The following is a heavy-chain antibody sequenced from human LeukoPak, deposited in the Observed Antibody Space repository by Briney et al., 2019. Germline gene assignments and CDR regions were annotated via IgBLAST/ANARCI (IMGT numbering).Heavy chain of an antibody. CDR2: IYSGGKT. J-gene: IGHJ4*02. CDR3: ARESSSGYYLPY. CDR1: GFIVSSDY. D-gene: IGHD3-22*01. V-gene: IGHV3-66*02. Sequence: GGSLRLSCAASGFIVSSDYMSWVRQGPGKGLEWVSVIYSGGKTYYADSVKGRFTISRDDSKNTLYLQENSLTSEDTAVYYCARESSSGYYLPYWGQGTLVTVSS.